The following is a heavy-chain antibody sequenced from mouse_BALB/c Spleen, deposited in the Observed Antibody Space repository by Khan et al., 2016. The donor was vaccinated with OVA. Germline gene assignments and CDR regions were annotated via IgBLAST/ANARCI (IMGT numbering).Heavy chain of an antibody. CDR2: ISSGADYT. CDR1: GFTFSAYS. J-gene: IGHJ3*01. CDR3: ASHLTGSFAY. Sequence: EVKLVESGGDLVKPGGSLKLSCAASGFTFSAYSMSWVRQTPDKRLEWVATISSGADYTYYPDGVQGRFTISRDNAKNTLYLQMSSLKSEDTAMYYCASHLTGSFAYWGQGTLVTVSA. V-gene: IGHV5-6*02. D-gene: IGHD4-1*01.